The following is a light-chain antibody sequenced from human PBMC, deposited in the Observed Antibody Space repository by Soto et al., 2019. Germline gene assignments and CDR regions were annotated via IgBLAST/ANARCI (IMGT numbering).Light chain of an antibody. V-gene: IGLV2-23*01. CDR2: EGN. Sequence: QSALTQPASVSGSPGQSITTSCTGTSSDVGTYNLVTWYQQHPGKVPKLILYEGNKRPSGVSDRFSASKSGNTASLTISGLQAEDEADYYCCSYAPSRTLLFGGGTKLTVL. CDR3: CSYAPSRTLL. J-gene: IGLJ3*02. CDR1: SSDVGTYNL.